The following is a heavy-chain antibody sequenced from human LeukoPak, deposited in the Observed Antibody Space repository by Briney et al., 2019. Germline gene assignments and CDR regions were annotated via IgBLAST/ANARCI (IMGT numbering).Heavy chain of an antibody. CDR1: GGSISSYY. CDR3: ARDRGYSYAFDY. D-gene: IGHD5-18*01. V-gene: IGHV4-4*07. Sequence: SETLSLTCTVSGGSISSYYWSWLRQPAGKGLEWLGRIYTSGSTNYNPSLKSRVTISIDTSKNQFSLKLNSVTAADTAVYYCARDRGYSYAFDYWGQGTLVTVSS. CDR2: IYTSGST. J-gene: IGHJ4*02.